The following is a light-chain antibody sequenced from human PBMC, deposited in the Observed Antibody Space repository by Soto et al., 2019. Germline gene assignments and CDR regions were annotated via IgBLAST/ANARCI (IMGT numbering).Light chain of an antibody. Sequence: DIQLTPSPSSLSASVGDRVTITCRASQSISSYLNWYQQKPGKAPKLLIYAASSLQSGVPSRFSGSGSGTDFTLTISSLQPEDFATYYCQQSYSTPPLTFGGGTKVDIK. CDR3: QQSYSTPPLT. CDR1: QSISSY. CDR2: AAS. V-gene: IGKV1-39*01. J-gene: IGKJ4*01.